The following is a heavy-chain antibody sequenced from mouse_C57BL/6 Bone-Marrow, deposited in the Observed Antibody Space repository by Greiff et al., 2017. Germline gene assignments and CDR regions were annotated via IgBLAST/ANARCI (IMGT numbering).Heavy chain of an antibody. J-gene: IGHJ3*01. D-gene: IGHD2-4*01. CDR3: ARSNYDYDGFAY. Sequence: EVMLVESGGGLVQPGGSLSLSCAASGFTFTDYYMSWVRQPPGKALEWLGFIRNKANGYTTEYSASVKGRFTISRDNSQSILYLQMNALRAEDSATYYCARSNYDYDGFAYWGQGTLVTVSA. CDR2: IRNKANGYTT. V-gene: IGHV7-3*01. CDR1: GFTFTDYY.